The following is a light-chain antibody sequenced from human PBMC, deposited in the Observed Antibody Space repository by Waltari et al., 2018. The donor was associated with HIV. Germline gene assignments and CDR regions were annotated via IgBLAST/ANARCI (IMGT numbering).Light chain of an antibody. CDR3: QVWDSSSDHLVI. CDR2: DNN. V-gene: IGLV3-21*02. CDR1: NLRSTS. Sequence: SYVLTQPPSVSVAPGQTATITCGGDNLRSTSVHWYYQRPGQAPVLIMYDNNDRPSGIPERFSGSNSGNTATLTISRVEAGDEADYYCQVWDSSSDHLVIFGGGTKLTVL. J-gene: IGLJ2*01.